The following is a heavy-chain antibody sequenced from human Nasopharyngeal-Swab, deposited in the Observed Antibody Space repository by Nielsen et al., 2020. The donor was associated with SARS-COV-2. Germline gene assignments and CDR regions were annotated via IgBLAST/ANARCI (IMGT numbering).Heavy chain of an antibody. CDR3: AREVAAGGDY. V-gene: IGHV3-21*01. D-gene: IGHD6-13*01. J-gene: IGHJ4*02. Sequence: WIRQPPGKGLEWVSSISSSSSYIYYADSVKGRFTISRDNAKNSLYLQMNSLRAEDTAVYYCAREVAAGGDYWGQGTLVTVSS. CDR2: ISSSSSYI.